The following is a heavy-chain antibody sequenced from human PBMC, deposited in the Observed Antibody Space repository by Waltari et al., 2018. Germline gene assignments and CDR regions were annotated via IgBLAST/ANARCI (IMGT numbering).Heavy chain of an antibody. CDR3: ARDLGRGLFLDS. V-gene: IGHV4-4*02. CDR2: VHRNGRT. J-gene: IGHJ4*02. CDR1: GDPMSGNSW. D-gene: IGHD2-15*01. Sequence: QLQLQESGPGLVKPSGTLSLTCVVSGDPMSGNSWWSWVRLSPDKGLEWIGQVHRNGRTNYHPSLASRAIVSLDSSMNQFSLRILSATAADTAVYYCARDLGRGLFLDSWGQGTLVTVSP.